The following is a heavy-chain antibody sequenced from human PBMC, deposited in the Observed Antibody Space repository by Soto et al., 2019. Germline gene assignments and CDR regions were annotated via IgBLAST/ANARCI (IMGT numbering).Heavy chain of an antibody. V-gene: IGHV1-69*01. J-gene: IGHJ5*02. CDR1: GGTFSSYA. CDR2: IIPIFGTA. CDR3: ARFPALYNIVVVPAAMGFDP. D-gene: IGHD2-2*01. Sequence: QVQLVQSGAEVKKPGSSVKVSCKASGGTFSSYAISWVRQAPGQGLEWMGGIIPIFGTANYAQKFQGRVTITADESTSTAYMALSSLRSEDTAVYYCARFPALYNIVVVPAAMGFDPWGQGTLVTVSS.